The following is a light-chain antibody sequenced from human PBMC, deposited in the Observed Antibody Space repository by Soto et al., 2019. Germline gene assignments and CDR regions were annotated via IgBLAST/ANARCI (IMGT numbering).Light chain of an antibody. CDR1: QSVSTY. J-gene: IGKJ4*01. Sequence: ETVLTQSPAILSLSPGERSTLSCRASQSVSTYLAWYQQKPGQAPRLLIYDASNRATGIPARFIGSGSGTDFTLTIGGLEPEDSAVYYCQQRINWPLTFGGGTKADI. CDR2: DAS. V-gene: IGKV3-11*01. CDR3: QQRINWPLT.